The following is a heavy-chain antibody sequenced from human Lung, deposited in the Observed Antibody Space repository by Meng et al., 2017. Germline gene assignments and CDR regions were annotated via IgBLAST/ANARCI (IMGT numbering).Heavy chain of an antibody. Sequence: QVPLQQWGAGLLKPSETLPLTCVVSGGSFSDYYWGWIRQPPGKGLEWIGEINHSGSTNYNPSLESRATISVDTSQNNLSLKLSSVTAADSAVYYCARGPTTMAHDFDYWGQGTLVTVSS. CDR2: INHSGST. J-gene: IGHJ4*02. CDR1: GGSFSDYY. V-gene: IGHV4-34*01. CDR3: ARGPTTMAHDFDY. D-gene: IGHD4-11*01.